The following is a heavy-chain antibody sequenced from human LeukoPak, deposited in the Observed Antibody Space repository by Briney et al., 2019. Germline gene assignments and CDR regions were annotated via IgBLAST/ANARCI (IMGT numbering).Heavy chain of an antibody. CDR2: IIPIFGTA. CDR3: GRHPFGEFYMDV. J-gene: IGHJ6*03. Sequence: SVKVSCKASGGTFSSYAISWVRQAPGQGLEWMGGIIPIFGTANYAQKFQGRVTITTNEFTSTAYMELSSLRSEDTAVYYCGRHPFGEFYMDVGGKGTTVTVSS. D-gene: IGHD3-10*01. CDR1: GGTFSSYA. V-gene: IGHV1-69*05.